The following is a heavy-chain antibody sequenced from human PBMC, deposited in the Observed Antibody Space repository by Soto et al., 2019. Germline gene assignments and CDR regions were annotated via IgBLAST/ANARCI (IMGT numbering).Heavy chain of an antibody. Sequence: QVQLVQSGAEVKKPGSSVKVSCKASGGTFSSYTISWVRQAPGQGPEWMGRIIPIRGIANYAQKFQGRVTITADKSTSTAYMELSSLSSEDTAVYYCLSLGRNWFDPWGQGTLVTVSS. CDR3: LSLGRNWFDP. V-gene: IGHV1-69*02. J-gene: IGHJ5*02. CDR2: IIPIRGIA. CDR1: GGTFSSYT.